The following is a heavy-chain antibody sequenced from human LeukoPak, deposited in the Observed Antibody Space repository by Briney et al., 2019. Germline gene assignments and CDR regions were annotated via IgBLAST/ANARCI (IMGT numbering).Heavy chain of an antibody. V-gene: IGHV4-34*01. CDR3: ARGSTISVYYYYYMDV. Sequence: SETLSLTCAVYGGSFSGYYWSWIRQPPGKGLEWIGEINHSGSTNYNPSLKSRVTISVDTSKNQFSLKLSPVTAADTAVYYCARGSTISVYYYYYMDVWGKGTTVTVSS. CDR1: GGSFSGYY. CDR2: INHSGST. J-gene: IGHJ6*03. D-gene: IGHD3-3*01.